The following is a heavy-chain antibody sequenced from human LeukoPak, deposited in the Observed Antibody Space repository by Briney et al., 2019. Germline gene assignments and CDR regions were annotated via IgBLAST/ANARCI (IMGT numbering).Heavy chain of an antibody. CDR2: INHSGST. J-gene: IGHJ3*02. V-gene: IGHV4-34*01. D-gene: IGHD5-18*01. CDR3: ARRLWLRGDAFDI. Sequence: PSETLSLTCAVYGGSFCGYYWSWIRQPPGKGLEWIGEINHSGSTNYNPSLKSRVTISVDTSKNQFSLKLSSVTAADTAVYYCARRLWLRGDAFDIWGQGTMVTVSS. CDR1: GGSFCGYY.